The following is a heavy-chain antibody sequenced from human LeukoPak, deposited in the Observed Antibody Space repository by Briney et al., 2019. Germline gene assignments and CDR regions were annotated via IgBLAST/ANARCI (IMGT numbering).Heavy chain of an antibody. CDR3: TRGHGRDAFDI. J-gene: IGHJ3*02. CDR2: ISGSGGST. V-gene: IGHV3-23*01. Sequence: GGSLRLSCAASGFTFSNYGMNWVRQAPGKGLEWVSAISGSGGSTYYADSVKGRFTISRDNSKNTLYLQMNSLKTEDTAVYYCTRGHGRDAFDIWGQGTMVTVSS. CDR1: GFTFSNYG. D-gene: IGHD2-8*01.